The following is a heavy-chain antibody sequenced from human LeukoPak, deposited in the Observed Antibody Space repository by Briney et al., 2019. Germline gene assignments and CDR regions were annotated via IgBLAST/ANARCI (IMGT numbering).Heavy chain of an antibody. V-gene: IGHV3-48*04. Sequence: GRSLRLSCAASGFTFSSYGMHWVRQAPGKGLEWVSYITSSDTIYYADSVKGRFTISRDNAKNSLFLQMNSLRAEDTAIYYCARAWSGISEFDYWGQGTLVTVSS. CDR2: ITSSDTI. D-gene: IGHD3-3*01. CDR1: GFTFSSYG. CDR3: ARAWSGISEFDY. J-gene: IGHJ4*02.